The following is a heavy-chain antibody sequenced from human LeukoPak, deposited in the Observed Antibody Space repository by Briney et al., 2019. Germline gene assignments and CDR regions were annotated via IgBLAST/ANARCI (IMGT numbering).Heavy chain of an antibody. CDR1: GFTFSSYA. CDR3: AKDSDFWSGYYFDY. D-gene: IGHD3-3*01. CDR2: ISSNGGST. J-gene: IGHJ4*02. Sequence: GGSLRLSCSASGFTFSSYAMHWVRQAPGEGLEYVSAISSNGGSTYYADSVKGRFTISRDNSKNMLYLQMNSLRAEDTAVYYCAKDSDFWSGYYFDYWGQGTLVTVSS. V-gene: IGHV3-64*04.